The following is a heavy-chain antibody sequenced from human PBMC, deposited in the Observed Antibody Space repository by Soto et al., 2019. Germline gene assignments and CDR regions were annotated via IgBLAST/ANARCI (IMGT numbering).Heavy chain of an antibody. Sequence: PSETLSLTCTVSGGSISSGGYYWSWIRQHPGKGLEWIGYIYYSGSTYYNPSLKSRVTISVDTSKNQFSLKLSSVTAADTAVYYCAARRIAALGYYYYMDVWGKGTTVTVSS. J-gene: IGHJ6*03. V-gene: IGHV4-31*03. CDR1: GGSISSGGYY. CDR2: IYYSGST. D-gene: IGHD6-6*01. CDR3: AARRIAALGYYYYMDV.